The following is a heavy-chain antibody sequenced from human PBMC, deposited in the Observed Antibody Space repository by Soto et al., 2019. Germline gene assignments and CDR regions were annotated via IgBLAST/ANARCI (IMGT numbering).Heavy chain of an antibody. CDR2: INAGNGNT. V-gene: IGHV1-3*01. CDR3: ARAYYDFWSGPLRPYYYYMDV. J-gene: IGHJ6*03. CDR1: GYTFTSYA. D-gene: IGHD3-3*01. Sequence: ASVKVSCKASGYTFTSYAMHWVRQAPGQRLEWMGWINAGNGNTKYSQKFQGRVTITRDTSASTAYMELSSLRSEDTAVYYCARAYYDFWSGPLRPYYYYMDVWGKGTTVTVSS.